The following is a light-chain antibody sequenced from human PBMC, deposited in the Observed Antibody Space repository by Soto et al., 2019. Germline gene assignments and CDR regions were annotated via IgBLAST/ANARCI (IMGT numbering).Light chain of an antibody. Sequence: QSALTQPRSVSGSPGQSVAISCTGIGGFDFVSWYQQYPGKAPKLMIYXXTNXPSXVPDRXXXXXSGDTASLTISGLQAEDEADYYCCSYTGSYSVFGGGTKVTVL. CDR3: CSYTGSYSV. CDR2: XXT. V-gene: IGLV2-11*01. J-gene: IGLJ3*02. CDR1: GGFDF.